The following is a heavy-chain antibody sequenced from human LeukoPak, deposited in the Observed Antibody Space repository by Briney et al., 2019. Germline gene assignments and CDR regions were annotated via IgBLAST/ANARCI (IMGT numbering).Heavy chain of an antibody. Sequence: PGGSLRLSCAASGFTFSSYSMNWVRQAPGKGLEWVSSISSSSSYIYYADPVKGRFTISRDNAKNSLYLQMNSLRAEDTAVYYCARSWGPYSSSPSGPFDYWGQGTLVTVSS. CDR1: GFTFSSYS. D-gene: IGHD6-6*01. CDR3: ARSWGPYSSSPSGPFDY. CDR2: ISSSSSYI. V-gene: IGHV3-21*01. J-gene: IGHJ4*02.